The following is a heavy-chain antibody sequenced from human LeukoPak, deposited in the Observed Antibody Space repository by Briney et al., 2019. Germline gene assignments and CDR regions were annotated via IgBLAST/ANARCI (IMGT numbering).Heavy chain of an antibody. Sequence: GGSLRLSCAASGFTFSSYGMHWVRQAPGKGLEWVAFIRYDGSNKYYADSVKGRFTISRDNAKNSLYLQMNSLRAEDTAVYYCARDKSPDSSGLDAFDIWGQGTMVTVSS. V-gene: IGHV3-30*02. CDR1: GFTFSSYG. CDR3: ARDKSPDSSGLDAFDI. CDR2: IRYDGSNK. J-gene: IGHJ3*02. D-gene: IGHD3-22*01.